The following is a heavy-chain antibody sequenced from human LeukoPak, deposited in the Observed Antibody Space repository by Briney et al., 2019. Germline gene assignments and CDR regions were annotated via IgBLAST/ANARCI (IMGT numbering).Heavy chain of an antibody. CDR2: INPHSGGT. V-gene: IGHV1-2*02. Sequence: ASVKVSCKASRYTFTGYYMHWVRQAPGQGLEWMGWINPHSGGTNYAQKFQGGVTMTRDTSITTAYMELSSLRSDDTAVYYCARDVGEYCSSTNCYASHYWGQGTLVTVSS. J-gene: IGHJ4*02. D-gene: IGHD2-2*01. CDR1: RYTFTGYY. CDR3: ARDVGEYCSSTNCYASHY.